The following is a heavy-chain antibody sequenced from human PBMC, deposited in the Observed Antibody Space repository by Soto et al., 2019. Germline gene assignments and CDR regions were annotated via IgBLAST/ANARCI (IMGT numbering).Heavy chain of an antibody. CDR3: ARDLWGYCGTDCYPLDV. J-gene: IGHJ6*02. V-gene: IGHV4-59*01. D-gene: IGHD2-21*02. CDR1: GGSISGYY. CDR2: MYNTGST. Sequence: SETLSLTCTVSGGSISGYYWSWIRQPPGKGLEWIGYMYNTGSTVYTPSFKSRVTISVDTSKNQFSLKLNSVTAADTAVYYCARDLWGYCGTDCYPLDVWGQGTTVTVSS.